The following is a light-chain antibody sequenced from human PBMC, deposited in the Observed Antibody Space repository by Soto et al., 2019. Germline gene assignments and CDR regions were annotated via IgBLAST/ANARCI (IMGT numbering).Light chain of an antibody. V-gene: IGKV3-20*01. CDR3: QQTYSTPWT. CDR1: QSVASNY. J-gene: IGKJ1*01. Sequence: EIVLTQSPATLSLSPGERATLSCRASQSVASNYLAWYQQKPGQAPRLLIYGASSRATGIPDRFSGSGSGTDFTLTISSLVPEDFATYYCQQTYSTPWTFGQGTKVDIK. CDR2: GAS.